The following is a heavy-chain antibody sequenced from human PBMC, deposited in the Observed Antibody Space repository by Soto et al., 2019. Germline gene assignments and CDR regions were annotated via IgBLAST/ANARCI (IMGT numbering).Heavy chain of an antibody. CDR2: ISYDGSNI. V-gene: IGHV3-30-3*01. CDR3: ARGGSGWYKDGMDV. J-gene: IGHJ6*02. Sequence: QVQLVESGGGVVQPGRSLRLSCAASGFTFSSYAMHWVRQAPGKGLEWVAVISYDGSNIYHADSVKGRFTISRDNSKNTLYLQMNSLRAEDTAVYYCARGGSGWYKDGMDVWGQGTTVTVSS. D-gene: IGHD6-19*01. CDR1: GFTFSSYA.